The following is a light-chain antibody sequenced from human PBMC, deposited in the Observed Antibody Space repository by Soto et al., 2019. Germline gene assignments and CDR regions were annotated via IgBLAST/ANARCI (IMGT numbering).Light chain of an antibody. J-gene: IGKJ1*01. V-gene: IGKV3-20*01. Sequence: EIVLTQSPGTLSLSPGEGATLSCRASQSVNSNYLAWFQQKPGQAPRLLIYSTSNRATGIPDRFSGSGSGTDFTLTISRLEPEDFVVYYCQQYDKSPWTFGQGTKVEIK. CDR2: STS. CDR1: QSVNSNY. CDR3: QQYDKSPWT.